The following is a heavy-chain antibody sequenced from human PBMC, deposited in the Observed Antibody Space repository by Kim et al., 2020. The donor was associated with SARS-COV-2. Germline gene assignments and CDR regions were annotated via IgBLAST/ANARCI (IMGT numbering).Heavy chain of an antibody. V-gene: IGHV1-18*04. J-gene: IGHJ4*02. D-gene: IGHD6-13*01. CDR1: GYTFTSYG. CDR2: ISAYNGNT. CDR3: ARDPRIFSIAAAGAEGRGLDY. Sequence: ASVKVSCKAPGYTFTSYGISWVRQAPGQGLEWMGWISAYNGNTNYAQKLQGRVTMTTDTSTSTAYMELRSLRSDDTAVYYCARDPRIFSIAAAGAEGRGLDYWSQGTLVTVSS.